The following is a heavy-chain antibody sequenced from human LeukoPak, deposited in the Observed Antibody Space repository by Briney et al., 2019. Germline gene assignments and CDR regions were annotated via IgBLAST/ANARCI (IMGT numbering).Heavy chain of an antibody. CDR3: AKERLVGGSYMTPADS. V-gene: IGHV3-23*01. D-gene: IGHD3-22*01. Sequence: PGGSLRVSCAASEFTFNKYGTSWVRQAPGKGLEWVSSISGSASRTDYAESVKGRFSISRDNSKNTLFLQMNSLRDDGTAVYYCAKERLVGGSYMTPADSWGKGNLVTVSS. CDR2: ISGSASRT. J-gene: IGHJ4*02. CDR1: EFTFNKYG.